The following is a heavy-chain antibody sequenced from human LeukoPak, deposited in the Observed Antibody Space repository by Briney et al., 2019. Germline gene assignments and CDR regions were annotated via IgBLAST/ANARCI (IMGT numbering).Heavy chain of an antibody. D-gene: IGHD6-19*01. CDR2: VWYDGSSE. Sequence: PGRSLRLSCAASGFTFSNYGMHWVRQAPGKGLEWVTVVWYDGSSEYYADSVKGRFTISRDNSKNTLYLQMNSLRAEDTAVYYCAKDSTRDDSSGPFDYWGQGTLVTVSS. CDR1: GFTFSNYG. V-gene: IGHV3-33*06. CDR3: AKDSTRDDSSGPFDY. J-gene: IGHJ4*02.